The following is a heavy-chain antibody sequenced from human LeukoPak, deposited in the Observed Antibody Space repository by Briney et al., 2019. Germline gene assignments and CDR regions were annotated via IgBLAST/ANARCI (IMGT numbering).Heavy chain of an antibody. V-gene: IGHV3-11*04. CDR3: ARLYGSGSYG. CDR1: GFTFSSYA. D-gene: IGHD3-10*01. CDR2: ISTGGTTI. Sequence: PGGSLRLSCAASGFTFSSYAMSWIRKAPGKGLEWVSYISTGGTTIYYADSVKGRFTISRDNAKNSLYLQMNSLSAEDTAVYYCARLYGSGSYGWGQGTLVTVSS. J-gene: IGHJ4*02.